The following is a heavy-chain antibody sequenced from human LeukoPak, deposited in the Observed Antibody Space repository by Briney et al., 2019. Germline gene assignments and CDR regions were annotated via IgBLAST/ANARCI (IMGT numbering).Heavy chain of an antibody. J-gene: IGHJ4*02. CDR2: IYYIGST. CDR3: ARSEMATILGY. CDR1: GGSISSYY. V-gene: IGHV4-59*01. Sequence: SETLSLTCTVSGGSISSYYWSWIRQPPGKGLEWIGYIYYIGSTNYNPSLKNRVTISLDTSKNQFSLKLRSVTAADTALYYCARSEMATILGYWGQGTLVTVSS. D-gene: IGHD5-24*01.